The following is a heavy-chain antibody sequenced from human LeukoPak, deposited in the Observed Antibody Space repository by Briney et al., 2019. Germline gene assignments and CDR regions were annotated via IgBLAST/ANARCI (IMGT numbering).Heavy chain of an antibody. Sequence: GESLRLSCAASGFTFSSYAMSWVRQAPGKGLEWVSAISGSGGSTYYADSVKGRFTISRDNSKNTLYLQMNSLRAEDTAVYYCAKLYRIDYDILTGYYDYWGQGTLVTVSS. CDR2: ISGSGGST. J-gene: IGHJ4*02. D-gene: IGHD3-9*01. CDR1: GFTFSSYA. CDR3: AKLYRIDYDILTGYYDY. V-gene: IGHV3-23*01.